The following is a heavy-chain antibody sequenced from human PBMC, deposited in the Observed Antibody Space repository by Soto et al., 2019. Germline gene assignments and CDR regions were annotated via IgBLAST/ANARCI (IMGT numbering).Heavy chain of an antibody. CDR2: IFPLTDIP. CDR3: ARGPLVVLNYFES. J-gene: IGHJ4*02. CDR1: GGTFRNYP. Sequence: QVQLVQSGTEVKKPGSSVKVSRKASGGTFRNYPINWVRQAPGQGLEWMGSIFPLTDIPDYAQNFQARLTISADKSTSTAYMELSSLTSYDTAMYFCARGPLVVLNYFESWGQGTLVTVSS. V-gene: IGHV1-69*02.